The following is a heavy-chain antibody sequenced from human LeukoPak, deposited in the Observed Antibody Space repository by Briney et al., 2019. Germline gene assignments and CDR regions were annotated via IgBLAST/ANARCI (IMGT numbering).Heavy chain of an antibody. Sequence: GGSLRLSCSASGFTFSSYAMHWVRQAPGKGLEYVSAISSNGGSTYYADSVKGRFTISRDNSKNTLYLQMSSLRAEDTAVYYCVEDFGDCSGGSCYRFFDYWGQGTLVTVSS. CDR3: VEDFGDCSGGSCYRFFDY. CDR1: GFTFSSYA. CDR2: ISSNGGST. J-gene: IGHJ4*02. V-gene: IGHV3-64D*09. D-gene: IGHD2-15*01.